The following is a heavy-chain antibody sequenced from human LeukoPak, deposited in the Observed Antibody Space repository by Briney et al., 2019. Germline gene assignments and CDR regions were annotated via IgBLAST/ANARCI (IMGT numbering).Heavy chain of an antibody. CDR2: ISGSGGST. J-gene: IGHJ4*02. D-gene: IGHD3-22*01. CDR3: AKEFGSGCYYVPYSFDY. Sequence: GGSLRLSCAASGFTFSSYAMSWVRQAPGKGLEWVSAISGSGGSTYYADSVKGRFTISRDNSKNTLYLQMNSLRAEDTAVYYCAKEFGSGCYYVPYSFDYWGQGTLVTVSS. V-gene: IGHV3-23*01. CDR1: GFTFSSYA.